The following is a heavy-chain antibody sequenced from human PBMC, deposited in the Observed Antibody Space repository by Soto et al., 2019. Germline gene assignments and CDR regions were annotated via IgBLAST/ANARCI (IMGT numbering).Heavy chain of an antibody. V-gene: IGHV3-23*01. Sequence: GGSLGLSCAASGFTFSSYAMSWVRQAPGKGLEWVSAISGSGGSTYYADSVKGRFTISRDNSKNTLYLQMNSLRAEDTAVYYCAKNLARTMIVVATRRPLDYWGQGTLVTVSS. J-gene: IGHJ4*02. CDR2: ISGSGGST. D-gene: IGHD3-22*01. CDR1: GFTFSSYA. CDR3: AKNLARTMIVVATRRPLDY.